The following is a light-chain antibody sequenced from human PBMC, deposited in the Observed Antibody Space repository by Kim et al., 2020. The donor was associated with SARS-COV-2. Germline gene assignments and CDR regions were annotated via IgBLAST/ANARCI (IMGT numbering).Light chain of an antibody. J-gene: IGLJ3*02. CDR2: DVS. Sequence: SALTQPASVSGSPGQSITISCTGTSSDVGGYKYVSWYQQHPGKAPKLMIYDVSNRPSGVSNRFSGSKSGNTASLTISGLQAEDEADYYCSSYTSSSTWVFGGGTQLTVL. CDR1: SSDVGGYKY. V-gene: IGLV2-14*03. CDR3: SSYTSSSTWV.